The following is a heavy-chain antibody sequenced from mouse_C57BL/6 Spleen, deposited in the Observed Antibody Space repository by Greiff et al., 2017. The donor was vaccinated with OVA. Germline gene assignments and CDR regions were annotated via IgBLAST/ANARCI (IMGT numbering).Heavy chain of an antibody. J-gene: IGHJ2*01. V-gene: IGHV1-69*01. Sequence: QVHVKQPGAELVMPGASVKLSCKASGYTFTSYWMHWVKQRPGQGLEWIGEIDPSDSYTNYNQKFKGKSTLTVDKSSSTAYMQLSSLTSEDSAVYYCARWVYYGNYFDYWGQGTTLTVSS. CDR2: IDPSDSYT. CDR1: GYTFTSYW. CDR3: ARWVYYGNYFDY. D-gene: IGHD2-1*01.